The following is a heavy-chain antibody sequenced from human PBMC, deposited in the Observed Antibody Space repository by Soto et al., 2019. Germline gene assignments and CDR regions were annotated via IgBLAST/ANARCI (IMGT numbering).Heavy chain of an antibody. CDR1: GFTFSSYA. CDR2: ISGSGGNT. V-gene: IGHV3-23*01. J-gene: IGHJ5*01. CDR3: VKGYSSRWFDS. D-gene: IGHD6-13*01. Sequence: EVQLLESGEGLVQPGGSLRLSCAASGFTFSSYAMSWVRQAPGKGLEWVSAISGSGGNTYYADSVKGRFTISRDNSKNTLYLQINSPRADDTAVYYCVKGYSSRWFDSWGQGTLVTVS.